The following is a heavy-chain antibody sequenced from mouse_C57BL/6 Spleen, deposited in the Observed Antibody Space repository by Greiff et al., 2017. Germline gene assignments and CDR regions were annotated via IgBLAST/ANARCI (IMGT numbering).Heavy chain of an antibody. CDR1: GYSITSGYY. V-gene: IGHV3-6*01. CDR2: ISYDGSN. J-gene: IGHJ3*01. D-gene: IGHD2-4*01. Sequence: EVKLVESGPGLVKPSQSLSLTCSVTGYSITSGYYWNWIRQFPGNKLEWMGYISYDGSNNYNPSLKNRISITRDTSKNQFFLKLNSVTTEDTATYYCARDLYDYATGWFAYWGQGTLVTVSA. CDR3: ARDLYDYATGWFAY.